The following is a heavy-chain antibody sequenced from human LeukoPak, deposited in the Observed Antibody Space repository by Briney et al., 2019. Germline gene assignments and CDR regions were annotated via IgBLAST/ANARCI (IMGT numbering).Heavy chain of an antibody. D-gene: IGHD3-22*01. Sequence: GGSLRLSCAASGFTFSSYAMSWVRQAPGKGLEWVSAISGSGGSTYYADSVKGRFTISRDNSKNTLYLQMNSLRAEDTAVYYCAKAFYDSSGYFPFDYWGQGTLVTVSS. CDR1: GFTFSSYA. V-gene: IGHV3-23*01. CDR3: AKAFYDSSGYFPFDY. J-gene: IGHJ4*02. CDR2: ISGSGGST.